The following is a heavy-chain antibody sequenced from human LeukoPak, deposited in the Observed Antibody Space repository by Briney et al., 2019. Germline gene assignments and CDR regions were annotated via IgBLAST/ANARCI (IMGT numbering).Heavy chain of an antibody. CDR3: AKSRGITMVRGVTSSYCYGMDV. Sequence: PGGSLRLSCAASGFTFSSYAMSWVRQAPGKGLEWVSAISGSGGSTYYADSVKGRFTISRDNSKNTLYLQMNSLGAEDTAVYYCAKSRGITMVRGVTSSYCYGMDVWGQGTTVTVSS. CDR1: GFTFSSYA. CDR2: ISGSGGST. V-gene: IGHV3-23*01. J-gene: IGHJ6*02. D-gene: IGHD3-10*01.